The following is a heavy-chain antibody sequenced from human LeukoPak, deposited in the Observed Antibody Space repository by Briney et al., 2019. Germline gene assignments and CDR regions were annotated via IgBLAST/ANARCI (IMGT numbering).Heavy chain of an antibody. CDR1: GFTFSDYY. CDR3: ARENYYDTRSFDY. Sequence: GGSLRLSCAASGFTFSDYYMNWIRQAPGKGLEWVSYISSTASTMYFADSVKGRFTISRDNAKNSLYLQMNSLRAEDTAVYYCARENYYDTRSFDYRGQGTLVTVSS. CDR2: ISSTASTM. D-gene: IGHD3-22*01. V-gene: IGHV3-11*01. J-gene: IGHJ4*02.